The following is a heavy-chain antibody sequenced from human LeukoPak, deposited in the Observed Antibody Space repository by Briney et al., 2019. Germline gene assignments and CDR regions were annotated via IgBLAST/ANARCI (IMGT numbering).Heavy chain of an antibody. CDR3: ARKVRAIDPDY. V-gene: IGHV1-3*01. CDR1: GFTFTNFA. J-gene: IGHJ4*02. D-gene: IGHD1-26*01. CDR2: INAVNGDT. Sequence: ASVKVSCTASGFTFTNFAIHWVRQVPGQRLEWMGWINAVNGDTKYSQRFQGRATITIDTSVSTAYVELSSLTSEDAAVYFCARKVRAIDPDYWGQGTLVAVSS.